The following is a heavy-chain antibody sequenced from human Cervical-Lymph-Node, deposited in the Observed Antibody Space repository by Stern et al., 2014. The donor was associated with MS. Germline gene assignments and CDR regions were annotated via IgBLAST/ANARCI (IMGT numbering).Heavy chain of an antibody. CDR2: ISYEASNK. CDR3: AKDLGGTYYHYYYGMDV. V-gene: IGHV3-30*18. CDR1: GFTFSSYG. D-gene: IGHD1-26*01. Sequence: VQLLESGGGVVQPGRSLRLSCAASGFTFSSYGMHWVRQAPGKVLEWVAVISYEASNKYYADYVKDRFTMSRDNSKHTMYQHMNSLIAEDTAVYYCAKDLGGTYYHYYYGMDVWGQGTTVTVSS. J-gene: IGHJ6*02.